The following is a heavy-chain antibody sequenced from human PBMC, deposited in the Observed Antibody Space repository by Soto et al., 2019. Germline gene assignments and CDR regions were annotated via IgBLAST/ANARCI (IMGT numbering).Heavy chain of an antibody. V-gene: IGHV3-23*01. Sequence: GGSLRLSCAASGFTFSNYAMSWVRQAPGKGLEWASSISDSGVSTYYADSVKGRFTISRDNSKNTLFLQMNSLRGEDTAVYYCAKGTSFGYWGQGTLVTV. CDR3: AKGTSFGY. D-gene: IGHD2-2*01. J-gene: IGHJ4*02. CDR1: GFTFSNYA. CDR2: ISDSGVST.